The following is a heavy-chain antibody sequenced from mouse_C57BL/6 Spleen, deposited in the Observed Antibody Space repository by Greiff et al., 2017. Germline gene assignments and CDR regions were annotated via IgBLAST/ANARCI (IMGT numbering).Heavy chain of an antibody. CDR3: ARGPITTVVATDFDY. CDR1: GYTFTSYT. V-gene: IGHV1-4*01. Sequence: VQLQQSGAELARPGASVKMSCKASGYTFTSYTMHWVKQRPGQGLEWIGYINPSSGYTKYNQKFKDKATLTADKSSSTAYMQLSSLTSVDSAVYYCARGPITTVVATDFDYWGQGTTLTVSS. CDR2: INPSSGYT. J-gene: IGHJ2*01. D-gene: IGHD1-1*01.